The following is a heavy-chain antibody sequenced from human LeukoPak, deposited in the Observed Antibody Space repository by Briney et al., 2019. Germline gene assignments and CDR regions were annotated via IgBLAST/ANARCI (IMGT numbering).Heavy chain of an antibody. V-gene: IGHV1-69*04. CDR3: ARDGVYYYGSGTTRD. J-gene: IGHJ4*02. Sequence: ASVKVSCKASGGTFSSYAISWVRQAPGQGLEWMGRIIPILGIANYAQKFQGRVTITADKSTSTAYMELSSLRSEDTAVYYYARDGVYYYGSGTTRDWGQGTLVTVSS. D-gene: IGHD3-10*01. CDR2: IIPILGIA. CDR1: GGTFSSYA.